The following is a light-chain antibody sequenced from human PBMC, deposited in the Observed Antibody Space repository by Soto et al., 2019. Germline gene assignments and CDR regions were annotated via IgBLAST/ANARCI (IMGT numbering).Light chain of an antibody. CDR3: HQYGSSPRT. CDR1: QSVCSSY. J-gene: IGKJ2*01. Sequence: EIVLTQSPGTLSLSPGERATLSCRASQSVCSSYLAWFQQKPGQAPRLLIYGASSRATGIPDRFSGSGSGTDFTLTISRLEPEDFAVYYCHQYGSSPRTFGQGTKLEIK. CDR2: GAS. V-gene: IGKV3-20*01.